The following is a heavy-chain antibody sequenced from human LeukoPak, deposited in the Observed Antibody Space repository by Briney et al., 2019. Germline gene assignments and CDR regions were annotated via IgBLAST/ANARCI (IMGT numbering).Heavy chain of an antibody. CDR1: GYTFTNNW. CDR3: ARDNSVGDIAWWFDP. J-gene: IGHJ5*02. D-gene: IGHD3-10*01. CDR2: INPTGTGT. Sequence: ASVKVSCKASGYTFTNNWMHWVRQAPGQGLEWIGLINPTGTGTLYAQKFQGRVTMTRDMSTSTDYMGLSSLRSEDTAVYYCARDNSVGDIAWWFDPWGQGTLVTVSS. V-gene: IGHV1-46*01.